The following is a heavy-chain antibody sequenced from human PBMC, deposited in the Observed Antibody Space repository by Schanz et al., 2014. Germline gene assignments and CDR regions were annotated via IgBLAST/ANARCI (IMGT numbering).Heavy chain of an antibody. V-gene: IGHV3-48*01. D-gene: IGHD3-10*01. J-gene: IGHJ4*02. CDR3: AKDQGSYGSGSYSYFDY. CDR2: ISGSSSTK. CDR1: GITFSGYS. Sequence: EVQLVESGGGLAQPGGSLRLSCAASGITFSGYSMNWVRQAPGKGLEWVSYISGSSSTKYYADSVKGRFTISRDNGKKSLYLQMNSLRADDTAVYYCAKDQGSYGSGSYSYFDYWGQGTLATVSS.